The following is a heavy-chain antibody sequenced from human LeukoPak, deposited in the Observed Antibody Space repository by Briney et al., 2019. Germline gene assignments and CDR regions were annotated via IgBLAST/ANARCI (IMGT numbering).Heavy chain of an antibody. J-gene: IGHJ6*03. CDR2: ISSDSGST. V-gene: IGHV3-21*01. CDR1: GFTFDSYS. D-gene: IGHD2-2*01. Sequence: PGGSLRLSCSASGFTFDSYSMNWVRQAPGKGLEWVSLISSDSGSTYYGDSVKGRFTISRDNAKNSLYLQMNSLRAEDTAVYYCAREGIVVVPAASRYYYYYYMDVWGKGTTVTVSS. CDR3: AREGIVVVPAASRYYYYYYMDV.